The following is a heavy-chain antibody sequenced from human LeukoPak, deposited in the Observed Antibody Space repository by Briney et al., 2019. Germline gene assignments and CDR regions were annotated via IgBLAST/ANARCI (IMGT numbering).Heavy chain of an antibody. D-gene: IGHD6-13*01. V-gene: IGHV3-74*01. J-gene: IGHJ4*02. CDR2: LSGDGITT. Sequence: GGSLRLSCAASDFTFSSHWMYWVRQAPGKGLVWVARLSGDGITTRHADSVKGRFTISRDNAKNTLYLQMNSLRVEDTALYYCARGIASSRSVAIDLWGQGTLVTVSS. CDR3: ARGIASSRSVAIDL. CDR1: DFTFSSHW.